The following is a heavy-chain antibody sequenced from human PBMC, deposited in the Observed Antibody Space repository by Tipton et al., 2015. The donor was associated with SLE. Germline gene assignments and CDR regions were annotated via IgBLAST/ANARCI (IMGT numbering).Heavy chain of an antibody. CDR1: DGSISSGGWY. Sequence: TLSLTCTVSDGSISSGGWYWSWIRQLPGKGLEYIGYIYFSGTTYYNPSLKSRLTISVDTSKSQFSLRLISMTAADTAVYYCARQGDRRYFDLWGRGTLVTVSS. CDR2: IYFSGTT. D-gene: IGHD3-16*01. V-gene: IGHV4-31*03. J-gene: IGHJ2*01. CDR3: ARQGDRRYFDL.